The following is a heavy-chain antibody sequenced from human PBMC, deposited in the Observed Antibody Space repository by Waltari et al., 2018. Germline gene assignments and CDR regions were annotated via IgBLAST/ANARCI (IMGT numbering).Heavy chain of an antibody. D-gene: IGHD2-15*01. J-gene: IGHJ4*02. Sequence: QLEQSGPGLVKPSESLSLTCAVSGYSMSSGDLYNWVLQSPGKGLEWIGQVNRSGKTNYNPSLASRVTVSIDTSKKQFSLTIPSPTAADTAMYYCARDRGKGLYLDSWGQGTQVTVSP. CDR3: ARDRGKGLYLDS. CDR2: VNRSGKT. V-gene: IGHV4-4*02. CDR1: GYSMSSGDL.